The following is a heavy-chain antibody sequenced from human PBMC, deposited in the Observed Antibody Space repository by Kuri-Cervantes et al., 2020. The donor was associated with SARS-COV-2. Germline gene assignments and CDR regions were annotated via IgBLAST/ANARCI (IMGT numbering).Heavy chain of an antibody. CDR2: ISSSSSTI. CDR1: GFTFSSYS. Sequence: GGSLRLSCAASGFTFSSYSRNWVRQAPGKGLEWVSYISSSSSTIYYADSVKGRFTISTDNAKNSLYLQMNSLRAEDTAVYYCASLGAFDIWGQGTMVTVSS. V-gene: IGHV3-48*01. J-gene: IGHJ3*02. CDR3: ASLGAFDI.